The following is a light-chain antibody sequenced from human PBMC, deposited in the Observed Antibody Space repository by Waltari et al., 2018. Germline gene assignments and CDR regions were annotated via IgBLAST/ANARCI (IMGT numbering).Light chain of an antibody. V-gene: IGKV3-15*01. Sequence: EIVVTQSPATLSVTPGERVTLSCRASQSVTSNLAWYQHKPGQAPRLLIYGASTRATGIPARFSGSGSGTEFTLTISSLQSEDFAVYYCQQYNSWPPMYTFGQGTKLEIK. CDR3: QQYNSWPPMYT. J-gene: IGKJ2*01. CDR1: QSVTSN. CDR2: GAS.